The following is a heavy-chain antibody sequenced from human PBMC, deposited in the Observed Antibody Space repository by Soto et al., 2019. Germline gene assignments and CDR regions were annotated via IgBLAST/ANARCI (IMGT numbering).Heavy chain of an antibody. V-gene: IGHV4-59*02. CDR3: AKALAWGYLDP. D-gene: IGHD3-16*01. Sequence: SETLSLTCTVSGGSVSGYYWNWIRQPPGKGLEWIGYIYYTGITNYNPSLKSRVTISVDTSKNQFSLHLDSVTAADTAVYYCAKALAWGYLDPWGQGTLVTVSS. CDR2: IYYTGIT. J-gene: IGHJ5*02. CDR1: GGSVSGYY.